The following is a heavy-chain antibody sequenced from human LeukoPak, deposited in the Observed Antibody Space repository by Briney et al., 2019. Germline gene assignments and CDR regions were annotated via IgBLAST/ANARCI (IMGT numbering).Heavy chain of an antibody. D-gene: IGHD6-13*01. Sequence: PGGSLRLSCAASGFTFSSYGMHWVRQAPGKGLEWVAVIWYDGSNKYYADSVKGRFTISRDNSKNTLYLQMNSLRAEDTAVYYCASNAAAGTFDYWGREPWSPSPQ. CDR3: ASNAAAGTFDY. CDR1: GFTFSSYG. V-gene: IGHV3-33*01. J-gene: IGHJ4*02. CDR2: IWYDGSNK.